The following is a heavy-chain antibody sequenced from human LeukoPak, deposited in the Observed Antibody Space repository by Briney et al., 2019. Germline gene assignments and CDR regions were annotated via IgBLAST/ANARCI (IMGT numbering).Heavy chain of an antibody. J-gene: IGHJ3*02. CDR2: IRSKANSYAT. D-gene: IGHD2-15*01. CDR3: TRGYCSGGSCYSYNWNDWDAFDI. Sequence: GGSLRLSCAASEFTFSGSAMHWVRQASGKGLEWVGRIRSKANSYATAYAASVKGRFTISRDDSKNTAYLQMNSLKTEDTAVYYCTRGYCSGGSCYSYNWNDWDAFDIWGQGTMVTVSS. CDR1: EFTFSGSA. V-gene: IGHV3-73*01.